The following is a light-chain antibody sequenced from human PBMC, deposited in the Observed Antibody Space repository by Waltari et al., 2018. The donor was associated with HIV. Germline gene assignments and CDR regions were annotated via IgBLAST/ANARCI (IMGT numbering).Light chain of an antibody. CDR3: CSYADDYTWV. Sequence: QSALTQPRSVAGSPGQSVTTSCTVTRSDVGDYTYVTWYQQHPAKAPKLMIFDVNKRPSGVPDRFSGSKSGNTASLTISGLQAEDEADYYCCSYADDYTWVFGGGTKLTVL. J-gene: IGLJ3*02. CDR2: DVN. CDR1: RSDVGDYTY. V-gene: IGLV2-11*01.